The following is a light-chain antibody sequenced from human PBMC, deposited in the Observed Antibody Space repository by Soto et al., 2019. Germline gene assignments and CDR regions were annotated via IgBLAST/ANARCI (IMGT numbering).Light chain of an antibody. CDR3: QAWDRSSALV. CDR2: QDT. CDR1: KLGDKY. V-gene: IGLV3-1*01. Sequence: SYELTQTPSVSVSPGQTATITCSGDKLGDKYVCWYQHKPGQSPTLVIYQDTKRPSGIPERFSGSNSGNTATLTISGTQAMDEAEYYCQAWDRSSALVFGGGTKLTDL. J-gene: IGLJ2*01.